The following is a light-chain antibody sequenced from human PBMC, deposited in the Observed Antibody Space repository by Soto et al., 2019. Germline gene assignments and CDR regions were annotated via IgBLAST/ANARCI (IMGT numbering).Light chain of an antibody. CDR2: WAS. CDR1: QSILYSSNNQYC. V-gene: IGKV4-1*01. Sequence: DIVMTQSPDSLAVSLGGRATINCESSQSILYSSNNQYCLAWYQQKPGQPPKLLIYWASTRESGVPDRFSGSGSVTDFTLTISSLQAEDVSVYYCQQYCATPWTFGQGTKVEIK. J-gene: IGKJ1*01. CDR3: QQYCATPWT.